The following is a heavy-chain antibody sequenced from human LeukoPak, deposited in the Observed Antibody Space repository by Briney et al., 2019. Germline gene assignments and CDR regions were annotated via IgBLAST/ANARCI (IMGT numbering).Heavy chain of an antibody. Sequence: SETLSLTCTVSGGSISSYYWSWIRQPAGKGLEWIGRIYTSGSTNYNPSLKSRVTMSVDTSKNQFSLKLSSVTAADTAVYYCARDRSVGHYDFWSGYYYYYHYMDVWGKGTTVTVSS. CDR1: GGSISSYY. CDR2: IYTSGST. J-gene: IGHJ6*03. V-gene: IGHV4-4*07. CDR3: ARDRSVGHYDFWSGYYYYYHYMDV. D-gene: IGHD3-3*01.